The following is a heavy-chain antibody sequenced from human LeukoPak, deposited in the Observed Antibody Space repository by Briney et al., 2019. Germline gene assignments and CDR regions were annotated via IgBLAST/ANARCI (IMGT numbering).Heavy chain of an antibody. V-gene: IGHV4-61*02. CDR1: GGSISSGSYY. CDR2: IYTSGST. J-gene: IGHJ4*01. CDR3: ARDRDVDDFDS. Sequence: SETLSLTCTVSGGSISSGSYYWSWIRQPAGKGLEWIGRIYTSGSTNYNPSLKSRVTISVDTSKNQLSLNLKSVTAADTAVYYCARDRDVDDFDSWGHGTLVTVSS. D-gene: IGHD2-15*01.